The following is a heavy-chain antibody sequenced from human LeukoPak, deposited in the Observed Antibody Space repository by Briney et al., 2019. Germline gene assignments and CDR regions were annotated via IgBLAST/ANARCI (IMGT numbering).Heavy chain of an antibody. Sequence: KSGGSLRLSCAASGFTFIIYSMNWVRQAPGKGLEWVSSIDSSSRNINYADSVKGRFTISRDNAKNSLYLQMNSLRAEDTAVYYCARGYSSSWTYGDWWGQGTLVTVSS. CDR1: GFTFIIYS. V-gene: IGHV3-21*01. D-gene: IGHD6-13*01. CDR3: ARGYSSSWTYGDW. CDR2: IDSSSRNI. J-gene: IGHJ4*02.